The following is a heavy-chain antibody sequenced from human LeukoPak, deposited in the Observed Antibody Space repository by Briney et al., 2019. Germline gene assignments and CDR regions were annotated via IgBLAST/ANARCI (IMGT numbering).Heavy chain of an antibody. D-gene: IGHD2-2*01. V-gene: IGHV1-69*13. Sequence: SVKVSCKASGGTFSSYAISWVRQAPGQGLEWMGGIIPIFGTANYAQKFQGRVTITADESTSTAYMELSSLRSEDTAVYYCASSVSCSSTSCYRSRPYYMDVWGKGTTVTVSS. CDR2: IIPIFGTA. CDR1: GGTFSSYA. J-gene: IGHJ6*03. CDR3: ASSVSCSSTSCYRSRPYYMDV.